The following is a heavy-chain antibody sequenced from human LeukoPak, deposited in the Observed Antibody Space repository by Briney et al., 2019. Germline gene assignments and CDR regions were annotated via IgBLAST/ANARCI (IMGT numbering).Heavy chain of an antibody. Sequence: GGSLRLSCAASGFTFSNAWMSWVRQAPGKGLEWVGRIKSKTGGGTTDYAAPVKGRFTISRDDSKNTLYLQMNSLKTEDTAVYYCTTDRGEYYDILTGYYSYWGQGTLVTVSS. V-gene: IGHV3-15*01. J-gene: IGHJ4*02. D-gene: IGHD3-9*01. CDR3: TTDRGEYYDILTGYYSY. CDR1: GFTFSNAW. CDR2: IKSKTGGGTT.